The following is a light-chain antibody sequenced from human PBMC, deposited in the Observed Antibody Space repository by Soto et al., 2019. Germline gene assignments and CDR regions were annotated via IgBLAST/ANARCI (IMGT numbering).Light chain of an antibody. CDR3: QQYNSYSLT. CDR2: DAS. V-gene: IGKV1-13*02. CDR1: QGISSY. J-gene: IGKJ4*01. Sequence: AIQLTQSPSSLSASVGDRVTITCRASQGISSYLAWYQQKPGKAPKLLIYDASSLESGVPSRFSGSGSGTEFTLTISSLQPDDFATYYCQQYNSYSLTFGGGTKVDIK.